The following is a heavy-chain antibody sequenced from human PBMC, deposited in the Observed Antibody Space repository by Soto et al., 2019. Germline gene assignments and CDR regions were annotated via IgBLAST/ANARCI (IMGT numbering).Heavy chain of an antibody. D-gene: IGHD6-19*01. CDR2: ISAYNGNT. J-gene: IGHJ4*02. V-gene: IGHV1-18*01. CDR1: GYTFTSYG. CDR3: ARTRVGYSSGWYVPAARQTTLDY. Sequence: ASVKVSCKASGYTFTSYGISWVRQAPGQGLEWMGWISAYNGNTNYAQKLQGRVTMTTDTSTSTANMELRSLRSDDTAVYYCARTRVGYSSGWYVPAARQTTLDYWGQGTLVTVSS.